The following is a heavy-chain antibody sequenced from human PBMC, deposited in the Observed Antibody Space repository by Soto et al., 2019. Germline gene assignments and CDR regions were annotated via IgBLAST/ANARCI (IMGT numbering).Heavy chain of an antibody. V-gene: IGHV6-1*01. D-gene: IGHD6-19*01. CDR3: ARAGEWIAVAGKAYYYYYGMDV. CDR2: TYYRSKWYN. Sequence: PSQTLSLTCAISGDSVSSNSAAWNWIRQSPSRGLEWLGRTYYRSKWYNDYAVSVKSRITINPDTSKNQFSLQLNSVTPEDTAVYYCARAGEWIAVAGKAYYYYYGMDVWCQGTPAAVYS. CDR1: GDSVSSNSAA. J-gene: IGHJ6*02.